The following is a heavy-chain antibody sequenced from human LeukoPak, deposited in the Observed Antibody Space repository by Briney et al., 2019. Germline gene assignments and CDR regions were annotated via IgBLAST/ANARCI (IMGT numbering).Heavy chain of an antibody. Sequence: PGGPLRLSCAASGFTFSSYWMNWVRQAPGKGLVWVSRIASDGSSTTYADSVKGRFSISRDNAKNTLCLQMNSLRVEDTAVYYCARGRPHGNDYWGQGTLVTVSS. CDR3: ARGRPHGNDY. D-gene: IGHD4-23*01. J-gene: IGHJ4*02. CDR2: IASDGSST. V-gene: IGHV3-74*01. CDR1: GFTFSSYW.